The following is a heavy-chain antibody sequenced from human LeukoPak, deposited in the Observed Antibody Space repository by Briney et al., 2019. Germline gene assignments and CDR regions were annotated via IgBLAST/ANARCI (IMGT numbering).Heavy chain of an antibody. V-gene: IGHV3-74*01. J-gene: IGHJ4*02. Sequence: GGSLTLSCAASGFTVSSYWIHWVRQAPGKGLVWVSLIRRDGTTSFAASVQGRLTISRDNARNTLYLQMNSLAAEDTAVYYCARDAGQATPFDYWGPGTLVTVSS. CDR2: IRRDGTT. CDR3: ARDAGQATPFDY. D-gene: IGHD2-15*01. CDR1: GFTVSSYW.